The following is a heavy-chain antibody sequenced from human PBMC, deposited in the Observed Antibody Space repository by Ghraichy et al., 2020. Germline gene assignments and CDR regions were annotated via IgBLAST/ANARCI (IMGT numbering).Heavy chain of an antibody. Sequence: ASVKVSCKASGYTLTNYGFSWVRQAPGQGLEWMGWINPDKHTTKSAQRFQGRVTLTTDTSTGTAYMELRSLRSDDTAVYYCARKGGYEAHYYYGMDAWGQGSTVTVS. V-gene: IGHV1-18*01. CDR1: GYTLTNYG. CDR2: INPDKHTT. D-gene: IGHD5-12*01. CDR3: ARKGGYEAHYYYGMDA. J-gene: IGHJ6*02.